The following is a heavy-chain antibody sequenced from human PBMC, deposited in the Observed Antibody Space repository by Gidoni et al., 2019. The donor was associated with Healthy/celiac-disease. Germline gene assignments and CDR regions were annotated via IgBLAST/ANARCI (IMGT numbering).Heavy chain of an antibody. CDR2: IDPSDSYT. J-gene: IGHJ6*02. CDR3: ARSVPAAPRGYGMDV. Sequence: EVQLVQSGAEVKKPGESLRTSCKGSGSSFTSYWISWVRQMPGKGLEWMGRIDPSDSYTNYSPSFQGHVTISADKSISTAYLQWSSLKASDTAMYYCARSVPAAPRGYGMDVWGQGTTVTVSS. V-gene: IGHV5-10-1*03. CDR1: GSSFTSYW. D-gene: IGHD2-2*01.